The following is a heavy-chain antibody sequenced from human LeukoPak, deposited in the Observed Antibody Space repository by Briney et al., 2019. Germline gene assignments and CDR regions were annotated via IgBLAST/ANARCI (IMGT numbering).Heavy chain of an antibody. V-gene: IGHV3-33*08. CDR3: ARGQHYMDV. CDR1: GFTFSSYS. CDR2: IWYDGSNK. Sequence: GGSLRLSCAASGFTFSSYSMNWVRQAPGKGLEWVAVIWYDGSNKYYADSVKGRFTISRDNSKNTLYLQMNSLRAEDTAVYYCARGQHYMDVWGQGTTVTVSS. J-gene: IGHJ6*02.